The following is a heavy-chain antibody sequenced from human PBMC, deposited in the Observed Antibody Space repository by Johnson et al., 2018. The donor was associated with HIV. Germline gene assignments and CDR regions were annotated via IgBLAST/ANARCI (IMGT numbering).Heavy chain of an antibody. CDR2: IKDDGSAK. CDR3: ARDRARWSSGYHDAFDI. J-gene: IGHJ3*02. CDR1: GFTFSSFW. D-gene: IGHD3-22*01. Sequence: EVQLVESGGGLVQPGGSLRLSCAASGFTFSSFWMTWVRQAPGKGLEWVANIKDDGSAKYYVDSVKGRFTISRDNAKNSLYLQMNSLRVEDTALYYCARDRARWSSGYHDAFDIWGQGTMVTVSS. V-gene: IGHV3-7*05.